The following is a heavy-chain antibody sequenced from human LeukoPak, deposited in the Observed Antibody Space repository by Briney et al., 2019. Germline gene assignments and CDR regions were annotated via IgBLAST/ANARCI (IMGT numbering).Heavy chain of an antibody. Sequence: GASVKVSCKASGYTFTGYYMHWVRQAPGQGLEWMGWINPNSGGTNYAQKFQGRVTMTRDTSISTAYMELSRLRSDDTAVYCCARGNCSGGSCYSAAFDIWGQGTMVTVSS. D-gene: IGHD2-15*01. CDR3: ARGNCSGGSCYSAAFDI. V-gene: IGHV1-2*02. J-gene: IGHJ3*02. CDR2: INPNSGGT. CDR1: GYTFTGYY.